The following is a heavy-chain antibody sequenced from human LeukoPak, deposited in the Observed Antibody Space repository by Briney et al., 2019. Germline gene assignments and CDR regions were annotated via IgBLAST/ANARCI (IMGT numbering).Heavy chain of an antibody. D-gene: IGHD3-22*01. V-gene: IGHV3-30*18. J-gene: IGHJ4*02. Sequence: GGSLRLSCAASGFTFSSYGMHWVRQAPGKGLEWVAVISYDGSNKYYADSVKGRFTISRDNSKNTLYLQMNSLRAEDTAVYCCAKNGYDSSGYYFDYWGQGTLVTVSS. CDR1: GFTFSSYG. CDR2: ISYDGSNK. CDR3: AKNGYDSSGYYFDY.